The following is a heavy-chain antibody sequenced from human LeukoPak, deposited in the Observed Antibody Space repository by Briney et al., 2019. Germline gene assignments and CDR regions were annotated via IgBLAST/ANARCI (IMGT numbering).Heavy chain of an antibody. CDR2: IYYSGST. V-gene: IGHV4-61*08. D-gene: IGHD5-18*01. CDR3: ARSWGYSSVGYFDY. Sequence: SETLSLTCTVSGGSISSGGYYWSWIRQPPGKGLEWIGYIYYSGSTNYNPSLKSRVTISVDTSKNQFSLKLSSVTAADTAVYYCARSWGYSSVGYFDYWGQGTLVTVSS. CDR1: GGSISSGGYY. J-gene: IGHJ4*02.